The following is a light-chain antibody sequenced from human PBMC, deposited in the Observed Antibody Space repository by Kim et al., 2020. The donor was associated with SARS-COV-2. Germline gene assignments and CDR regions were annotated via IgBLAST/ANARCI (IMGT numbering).Light chain of an antibody. CDR2: GAA. CDR3: QQQNNWPPWT. V-gene: IGKV3-15*01. J-gene: IGKJ1*01. Sequence: SPGERATLSCGASQSVSSNFAWYQQKPGELPSRLIYGAATRATGSPARCIGSGSGGEFTLTISSLQSDDFAVYYCQQQNNWPPWTFGQGTKVDIK. CDR1: QSVSSN.